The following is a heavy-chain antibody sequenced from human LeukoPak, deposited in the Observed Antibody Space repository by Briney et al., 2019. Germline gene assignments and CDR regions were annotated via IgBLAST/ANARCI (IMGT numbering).Heavy chain of an antibody. CDR1: GGSFSGYY. J-gene: IGHJ3*02. V-gene: IGHV4-34*01. CDR3: ARGDTANAFDI. D-gene: IGHD5-18*01. CDR2: INHSGST. Sequence: SETLSLTCAVYGGSFSGYYWSWIRQPPGKGREGIGEINHSGSTNYNPSLKSRVTISVDTSKNQFSLKLSSVTAADTAVYYCARGDTANAFDIWGQGTMVTVSS.